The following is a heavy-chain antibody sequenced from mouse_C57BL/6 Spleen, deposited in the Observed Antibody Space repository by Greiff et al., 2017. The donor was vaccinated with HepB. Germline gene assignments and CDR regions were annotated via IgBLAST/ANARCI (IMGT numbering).Heavy chain of an antibody. Sequence: EVMLVESEGGLVQPGRSMKLSCTASGFTFSDYYMAWVRQVPEKGLEWVANINYDGSSTYYLDSLKSRFIISRDNAKNILYLQMSSLKSEDTATYYCARALTGSYAMDYWGQGTSVTVSS. V-gene: IGHV5-16*01. CDR3: ARALTGSYAMDY. J-gene: IGHJ4*01. CDR1: GFTFSDYY. D-gene: IGHD4-1*01. CDR2: INYDGSST.